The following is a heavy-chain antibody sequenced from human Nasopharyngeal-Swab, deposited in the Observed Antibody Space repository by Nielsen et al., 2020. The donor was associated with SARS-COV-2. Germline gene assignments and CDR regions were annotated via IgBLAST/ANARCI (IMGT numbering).Heavy chain of an antibody. CDR1: GFTFSSYA. Sequence: GGSLRLYCAASGFTFSSYAMSWVRKAPGKGLEWVSVIHSDPSNTYYVDSVKGRFTISRDNSKKTLFLQMDSLRVEDTAVYYCAKVRSWRLDAFDSWGQGTLVTVSS. D-gene: IGHD6-13*01. V-gene: IGHV3-23*03. CDR3: AKVRSWRLDAFDS. CDR2: IHSDPSNT. J-gene: IGHJ4*02.